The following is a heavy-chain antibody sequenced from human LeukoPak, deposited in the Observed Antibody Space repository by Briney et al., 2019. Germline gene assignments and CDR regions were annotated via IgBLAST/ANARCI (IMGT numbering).Heavy chain of an antibody. J-gene: IGHJ4*02. CDR3: TRDRRDSSSPPYYYFDH. V-gene: IGHV3-49*04. Sequence: GGSLRLSCTASGFTFGDYAMSWVRQAPGKGLEWVGFIRSKAYGGTTEYAASVKGRFTISRDDSKSIAYLQMNSLKTEDTAVYYCTRDRRDSSSPPYYYFDHWGQGTLVTVSS. CDR1: GFTFGDYA. D-gene: IGHD6-6*01. CDR2: IRSKAYGGTT.